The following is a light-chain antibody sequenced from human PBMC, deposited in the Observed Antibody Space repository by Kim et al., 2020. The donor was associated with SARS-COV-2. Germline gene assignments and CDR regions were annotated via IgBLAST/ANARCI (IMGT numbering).Light chain of an antibody. CDR2: DVS. V-gene: IGLV2-11*01. CDR1: SSDVGGYDY. Sequence: GQSVTISCTGTSSDVGGYDYVSWYQQYPGKAPKLMIYDVSKRPSGVPDRFSGSKSGNTASLTISGLQAEDEADYYCCSYAGTYTWVFGGGSQLTVL. CDR3: CSYAGTYTWV. J-gene: IGLJ3*02.